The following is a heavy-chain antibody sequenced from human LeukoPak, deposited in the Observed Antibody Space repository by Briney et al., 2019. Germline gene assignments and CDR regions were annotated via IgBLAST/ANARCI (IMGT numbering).Heavy chain of an antibody. J-gene: IGHJ4*02. CDR2: LSTDGSDT. CDR3: ARSYGIIVYDY. V-gene: IGHV3-74*01. CDR1: GFTFSTYW. Sequence: GGSLRLSCAASGFTFSTYWMHWVRQAPGRGLEWVSRLSTDGSDTNYADSVKGRFTISRDNAKNTLYLQMNSLRAEDTAVYYCARSYGIIVYDYWGQGTLVTVSS. D-gene: IGHD5/OR15-5a*01.